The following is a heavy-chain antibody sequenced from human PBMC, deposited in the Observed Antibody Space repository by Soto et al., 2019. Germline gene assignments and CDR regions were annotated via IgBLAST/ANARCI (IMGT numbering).Heavy chain of an antibody. CDR2: ISTYNSNT. Sequence: GSVKVSCKASHYNFARYGISWVRQAPGQGLEWMGWISTYNSNTKYAQKFQGRVTMTTDTPTSTVYMNLRSLTSDDTAVYYCAREGYCSSGRCALYSHDFFGMDVWGQGTPMTFYS. CDR1: HYNFARYG. J-gene: IGHJ6*02. V-gene: IGHV1-18*01. D-gene: IGHD2-15*01. CDR3: AREGYCSSGRCALYSHDFFGMDV.